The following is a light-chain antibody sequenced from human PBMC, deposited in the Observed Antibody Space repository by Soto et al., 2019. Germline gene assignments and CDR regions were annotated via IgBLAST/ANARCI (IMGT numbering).Light chain of an antibody. J-gene: IGKJ3*01. CDR2: GAS. Sequence: EIVLPQSPGTLSLSPGERATLSCRDSQSVSSSYLAWYQQKPGQAPRLLIYGASGRATGIPDRFSGSGSGTDFPLSTSRLEPEDFAVYYCQQYGRSPIFSFGPGTTVDIK. V-gene: IGKV3-20*01. CDR3: QQYGRSPIFS. CDR1: QSVSSSY.